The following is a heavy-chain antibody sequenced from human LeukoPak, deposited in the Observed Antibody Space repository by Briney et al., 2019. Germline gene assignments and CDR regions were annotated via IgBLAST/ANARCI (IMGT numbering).Heavy chain of an antibody. V-gene: IGHV3-21*01. J-gene: IGHJ6*04. CDR1: GFIFSDYS. CDR2: ISSSSSYM. CDR3: AELGITMIGGV. D-gene: IGHD3-10*02. Sequence: GGSLRLSCAASGFIFSDYSMYWIRQAPGKGLEWVSFISSSSSYMYYADSLKGRFTISRDNAKNSLYLQMNSLRAEDTAVYYCAELGITMIGGVWGKGTTVTISS.